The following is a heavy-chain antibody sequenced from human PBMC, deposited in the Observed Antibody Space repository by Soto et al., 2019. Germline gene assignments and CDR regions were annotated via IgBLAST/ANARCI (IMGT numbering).Heavy chain of an antibody. CDR2: IYYSGST. CDR1: GGSISSGGYY. J-gene: IGHJ6*02. Sequence: QVQLQESGPGLVKPSQTLSLTCTVSGGSISSGGYYWSWIRQHPGKGLEWIGYIYYSGSTYYNPSLNRRVTIAVDTSKNQLSLKLSSVTAADTAVYYCARDQIVVVPAAIQYYYYYYGMDVWGQGTTVTVSS. D-gene: IGHD2-2*02. V-gene: IGHV4-31*03. CDR3: ARDQIVVVPAAIQYYYYYYGMDV.